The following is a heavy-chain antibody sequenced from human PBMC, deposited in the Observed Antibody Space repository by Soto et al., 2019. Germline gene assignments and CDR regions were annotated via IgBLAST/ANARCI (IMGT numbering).Heavy chain of an antibody. Sequence: AVKVSCKASGGTFSSYAISWVRQAPGQGLEWMGGIIPIFGTANYAQKFQGRVTITADESTSTAYMELSSLRSEDTAVYYCAALRWLGQYGSGSYHVWFDPWGQGTLVTVSS. CDR1: GGTFSSYA. D-gene: IGHD3-10*01. CDR3: AALRWLGQYGSGSYHVWFDP. V-gene: IGHV1-69*13. J-gene: IGHJ5*02. CDR2: IIPIFGTA.